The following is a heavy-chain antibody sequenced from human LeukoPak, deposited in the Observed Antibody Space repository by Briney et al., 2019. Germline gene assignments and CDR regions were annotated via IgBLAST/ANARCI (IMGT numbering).Heavy chain of an antibody. V-gene: IGHV4-34*01. CDR2: INHSGST. Sequence: SETLSLTCAVYGGSFSGYYWSWIRQPPGKGLEWIGEINHSGSTNYNPSLKSRVTISVDTSKNQFSLKLSSVTAADTAVYYCARAYSGHYFDYWGQGTLVTVSS. CDR1: GGSFSGYY. CDR3: ARAYSGHYFDY. D-gene: IGHD2-21*01. J-gene: IGHJ4*02.